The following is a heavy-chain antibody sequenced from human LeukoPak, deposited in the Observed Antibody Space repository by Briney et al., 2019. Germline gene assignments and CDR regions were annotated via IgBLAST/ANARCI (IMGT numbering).Heavy chain of an antibody. V-gene: IGHV4-4*09. CDR3: ARSSRTSCYGCYYYYCMDV. J-gene: IGHJ6*03. Sequence: PSETLSLTCTVSGGSISSYYWSWIRQPPGKGLEWIGYIYTSGSTNYNPSLKSRVTISVDTSKNQFSLKLSSVTAADTAVYYCARSSRTSCYGCYYYYCMDVWGKGTTVTVSS. D-gene: IGHD2-2*01. CDR2: IYTSGST. CDR1: GGSISSYY.